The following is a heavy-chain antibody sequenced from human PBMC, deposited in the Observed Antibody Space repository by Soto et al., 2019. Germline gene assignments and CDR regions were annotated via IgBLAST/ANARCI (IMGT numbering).Heavy chain of an antibody. V-gene: IGHV3-66*01. CDR2: IYSGGST. D-gene: IGHD3-10*01. CDR1: GFTVSSNY. CDR3: ASLLGNYYGSGSYYNY. Sequence: GGSLRLSCAASGFTVSSNYMSWVRQAPGKGLEWVSVIYSGGSTYYADSVKGRFTISRDNSKNTLYLQMNSLRAEDTAVYYCASLLGNYYGSGSYYNYWGQGTLVTVSS. J-gene: IGHJ4*02.